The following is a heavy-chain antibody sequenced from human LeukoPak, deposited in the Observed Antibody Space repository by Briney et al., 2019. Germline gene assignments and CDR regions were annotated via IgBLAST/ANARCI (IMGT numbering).Heavy chain of an antibody. CDR3: ASRSYDFWSGYYDTNYYYYYMDV. CDR1: GLTFSSNA. D-gene: IGHD3-3*01. J-gene: IGHJ6*03. V-gene: IGHV3-23*01. Sequence: AGSLRLSCAASGLTFSSNAMSCVRQPPGDGLEWVSATSGSGGSGASTYHADSVKGRFTISRDDAKNSLYLQMTSLGAEDTAVYYCASRSYDFWSGYYDTNYYYYYMDVWGKGTTVSVCS. CDR2: TSGSGGSGAST.